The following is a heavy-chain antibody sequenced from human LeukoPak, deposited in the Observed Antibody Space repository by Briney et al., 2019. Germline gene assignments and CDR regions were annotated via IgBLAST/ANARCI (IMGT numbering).Heavy chain of an antibody. CDR3: ARLPTVTFFDY. V-gene: IGHV4-39*01. CDR1: GASINSGSYY. D-gene: IGHD4-17*01. CDR2: IYYSGST. Sequence: SETLSLTCRVSGASINSGSYYWGWIRQPPGKGPEWIGSIYYSGSTYHNPSLKSRVTISVDTSKNQFSLRLSSVTAADTAVYYCARLPTVTFFDYWGQGTLVTVSS. J-gene: IGHJ4*02.